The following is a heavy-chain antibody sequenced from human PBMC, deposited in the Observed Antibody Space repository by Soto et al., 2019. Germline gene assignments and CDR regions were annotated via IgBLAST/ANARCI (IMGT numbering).Heavy chain of an antibody. Sequence: SETLSLTCPVSGGNISSYYWSWIRQPPGKGLEWIGYIYYSGSTNYNPSLKSRVTISVDTSKNQFSLKLSSVTAADTAVYYCARGSSSSFDYWGQGTLVTVSS. CDR2: IYYSGST. D-gene: IGHD6-6*01. J-gene: IGHJ4*02. CDR1: GGNISSYY. V-gene: IGHV4-59*01. CDR3: ARGSSSSFDY.